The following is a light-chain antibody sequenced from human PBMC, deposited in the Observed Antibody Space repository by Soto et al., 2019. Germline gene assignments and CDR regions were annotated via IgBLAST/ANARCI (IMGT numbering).Light chain of an antibody. CDR3: SSYAGSNSYV. CDR2: EVT. J-gene: IGLJ1*01. CDR1: SSDVGGYNY. Sequence: QSVLTQATSAAGSPRQSVTISCTESSSDVGGYNYVSWYQQEPGKAPKLLIYEVTKRPSGVPDRFSGSKSGNTASLTVSGLQAEDEADYYCSSYAGSNSYVFGTGTKVTVL. V-gene: IGLV2-8*01.